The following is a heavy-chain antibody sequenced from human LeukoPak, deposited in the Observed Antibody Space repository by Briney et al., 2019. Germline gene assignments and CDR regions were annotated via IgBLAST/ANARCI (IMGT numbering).Heavy chain of an antibody. D-gene: IGHD6-13*01. J-gene: IGHJ5*02. Sequence: SETLSLTCTVSGGSISSYYWSWIRQPPGKGLEWIGSIYYSGSTYYNPSLKSRVTISVDTSKNQFSLKLSSVTAADTAVYYCARPGIAAAGGTWFDPWGQGTLVTVSS. V-gene: IGHV4-59*12. CDR2: IYYSGST. CDR1: GGSISSYY. CDR3: ARPGIAAAGGTWFDP.